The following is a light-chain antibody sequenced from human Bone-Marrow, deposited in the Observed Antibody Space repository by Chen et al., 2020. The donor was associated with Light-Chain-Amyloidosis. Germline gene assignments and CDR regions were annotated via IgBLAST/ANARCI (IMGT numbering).Light chain of an antibody. CDR1: DLPTRY. CDR2: RDT. J-gene: IGLJ2*01. CDR3: QSADSSGTYEVI. Sequence: SYELTQPPSVSVSPVQTARLTCSGDDLPTRYAYWYQQKPGQAPVLGIHRDTERPSGISERFCGSSSGTTATLTISGVQAEDEAEYHCQSADSSGTYEVIFGGGTKLTVL. V-gene: IGLV3-25*03.